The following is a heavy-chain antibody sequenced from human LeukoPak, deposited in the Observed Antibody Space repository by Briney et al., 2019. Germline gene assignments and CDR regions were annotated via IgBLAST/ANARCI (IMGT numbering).Heavy chain of an antibody. J-gene: IGHJ3*02. CDR1: GFSFTTYW. Sequence: GGSLRLSCVASGFSFTTYWMTWVRQAPGKGLEWVANIAGDESQKKYMDSVKGRFTISRDNAKNSLYLQLNSLRAEDTAIYYCVRDLSPVSDRNDWYDALDIWGQGTMVTVSS. CDR2: IAGDESQK. D-gene: IGHD1-1*01. V-gene: IGHV3-7*01. CDR3: VRDLSPVSDRNDWYDALDI.